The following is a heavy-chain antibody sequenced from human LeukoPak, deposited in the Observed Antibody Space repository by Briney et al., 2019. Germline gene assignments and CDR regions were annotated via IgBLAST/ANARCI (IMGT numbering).Heavy chain of an antibody. D-gene: IGHD6-19*01. CDR3: AFRSHSTAWSY. CDR2: ISSSGADT. CDR1: KFTFSNYA. Sequence: GGSLRLSCAASKFTFSNYAMTWVRQAPGKGLEWVSGISSSGADTYYADSVKGRFTISRDNSQNTLFLQMNSLRAEDTAVYFCAFRSHSTAWSYWGQGTLVTVSS. J-gene: IGHJ4*02. V-gene: IGHV3-23*01.